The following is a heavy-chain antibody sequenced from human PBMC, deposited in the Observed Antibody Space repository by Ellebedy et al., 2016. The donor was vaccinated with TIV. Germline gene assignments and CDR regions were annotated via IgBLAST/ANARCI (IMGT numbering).Heavy chain of an antibody. CDR2: ISYDGSNK. Sequence: GGSLRLSCAASGFTFSSYGMHWVRQAPGKGLEWVAVISYDGSNKYYADSVKGRFTISRYNSKNTLYLQMNSLGAEDTAVYYCAKDGGGDVGTAMVYGMDVWGQGTTVTVSS. CDR1: GFTFSSYG. V-gene: IGHV3-30*18. D-gene: IGHD5-18*01. CDR3: AKDGGGDVGTAMVYGMDV. J-gene: IGHJ6*02.